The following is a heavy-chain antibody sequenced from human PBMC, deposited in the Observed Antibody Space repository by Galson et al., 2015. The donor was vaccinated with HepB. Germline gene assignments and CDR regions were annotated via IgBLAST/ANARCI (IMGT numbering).Heavy chain of an antibody. V-gene: IGHV3-30*18. CDR3: AKEAGGSGWVYFDY. Sequence: SCKASGYSFASYGMHWVRQAPGKGLEWVAFISNDGSNKYYGDSVKGRFTISRDNSKNTLQMNSLRTEDSAVYYCAKEAGGSGWVYFDYWGQGALVTVSS. D-gene: IGHD6-19*01. CDR1: GYSFASYG. CDR2: ISNDGSNK. J-gene: IGHJ4*02.